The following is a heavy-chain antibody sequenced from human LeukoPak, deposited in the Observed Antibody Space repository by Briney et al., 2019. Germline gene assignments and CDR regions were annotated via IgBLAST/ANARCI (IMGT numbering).Heavy chain of an antibody. D-gene: IGHD3-9*01. Sequence: GGSLRLSCAASGFTFSSYAMSWVRQAPRKGLEWVSVVSGSGSSTDYADSVKGRFTISRDNSKNTLYLQMSSLSAEDTAVYYCAKMSVLTGYYTPNFDFWGQGTPVTVSS. CDR1: GFTFSSYA. CDR2: VSGSGSST. CDR3: AKMSVLTGYYTPNFDF. J-gene: IGHJ4*02. V-gene: IGHV3-23*01.